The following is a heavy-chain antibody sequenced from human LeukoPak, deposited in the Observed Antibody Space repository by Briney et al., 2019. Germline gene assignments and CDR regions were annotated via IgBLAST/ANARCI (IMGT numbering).Heavy chain of an antibody. V-gene: IGHV3-21*01. J-gene: IGHJ4*02. Sequence: PGGSLRLSCAASGFTFSSYAMSWVRQAPGKELGWVSSISPSSTYIYYADSLKGRITISRDNAKNSLYLQMNSLRAEDTAVYYCVRHRSASDYWGQGALVTVSS. CDR3: VRHRSASDY. CDR2: ISPSSTYI. D-gene: IGHD3-10*01. CDR1: GFTFSSYA.